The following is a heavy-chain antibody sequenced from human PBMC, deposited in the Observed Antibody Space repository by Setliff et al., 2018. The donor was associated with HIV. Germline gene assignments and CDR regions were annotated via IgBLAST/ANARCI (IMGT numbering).Heavy chain of an antibody. J-gene: IGHJ6*03. V-gene: IGHV5-51*01. CDR3: VRLFKGGRHYYDSSGYLSCMDV. D-gene: IGHD3-22*01. CDR1: GYSFSNYY. CDR2: IYPGDFDT. Sequence: PGASLKISCKGSGYSFSNYYIGWVRQMPRKGLECMGVIYPGDFDTRYSPSFQGQVTISADKSISTAYLQWSSLKASDTAVYYCVRLFKGGRHYYDSSGYLSCMDVWGKGTTVTVSS.